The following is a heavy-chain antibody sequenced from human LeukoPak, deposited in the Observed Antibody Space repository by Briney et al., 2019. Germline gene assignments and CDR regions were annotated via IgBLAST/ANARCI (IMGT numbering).Heavy chain of an antibody. CDR1: GFTFSVYA. D-gene: IGHD5/OR15-5a*01. CDR2: ISSSSSYI. Sequence: GGSLSLSCAASGFTFSVYALRWVRQAPGKGLEWVSSISSSSSYIYYADSVKGRFTISRDNAKNSLYLQMNSLRAVDTAVYYCAKASTVYYYHYMDVWGKGTTVTISS. CDR3: AKASTVYYYHYMDV. J-gene: IGHJ6*03. V-gene: IGHV3-21*01.